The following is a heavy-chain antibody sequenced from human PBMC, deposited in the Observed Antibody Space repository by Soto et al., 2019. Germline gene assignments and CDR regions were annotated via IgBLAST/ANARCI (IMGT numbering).Heavy chain of an antibody. Sequence: SETLSLTCTVAGYFISSGYYWGWIRQPPGKGLEWIGSMFHSGSTHYNPSPTRRVTMSVDTSKNQFSLRLSSVTASDTSVYYCARGHIVVVPTVGWFDPWGQGTLVTVSS. CDR3: ARGHIVVVPTVGWFDP. J-gene: IGHJ5*02. V-gene: IGHV4-38-2*02. CDR1: GYFISSGYY. D-gene: IGHD2-2*01. CDR2: MFHSGST.